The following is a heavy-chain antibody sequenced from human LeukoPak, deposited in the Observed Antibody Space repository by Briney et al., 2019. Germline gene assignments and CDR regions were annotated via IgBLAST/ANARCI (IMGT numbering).Heavy chain of an antibody. CDR3: ARYFGSGNPYREYYFDF. CDR2: IVYDGNDK. D-gene: IGHD3-10*01. Sequence: GGSLRLSCAASGFTFNTYGMHWVRQALGEGLEWVALIVYDGNDKHYADSVRGRFTIFRDNSKNTVYLQMNSLRTEDTAVYYCARYFGSGNPYREYYFDFWGQGILVTVSS. V-gene: IGHV3-30*02. CDR1: GFTFNTYG. J-gene: IGHJ4*02.